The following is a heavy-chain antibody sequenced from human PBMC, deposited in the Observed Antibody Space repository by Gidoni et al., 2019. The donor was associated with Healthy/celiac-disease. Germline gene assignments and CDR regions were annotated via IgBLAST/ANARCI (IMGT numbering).Heavy chain of an antibody. CDR3: ANGPPIYDFWSGYPTGRY. CDR2: ISGSGGST. V-gene: IGHV3-23*01. J-gene: IGHJ4*02. CDR1: GFTFSSYA. Sequence: EVQLLESGGGLVQPGGSLRLSCAASGFTFSSYAMSWVRQAPGKGLEWVSAISGSGGSTYYADSVKGRFTISRDNSKNTLYLQMNSLRAEDTAVYYCANGPPIYDFWSGYPTGRYWGQGTLVTVSS. D-gene: IGHD3-3*01.